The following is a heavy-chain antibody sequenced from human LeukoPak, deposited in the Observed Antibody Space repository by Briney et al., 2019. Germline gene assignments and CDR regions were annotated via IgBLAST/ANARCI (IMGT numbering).Heavy chain of an antibody. CDR2: SKSAAGGGTT. CDR1: GFTFSSYS. Sequence: GGSLRLSCAASGFTFSSYSMNWVRQAPGKGLEWVGRSKSAAGGGTTDIAAPGQGRFTISREDSKNTLSLQMNSLEVEDSAVYYCAAGGEGTYSSDYWGQGTLVTVSS. V-gene: IGHV3-15*01. J-gene: IGHJ4*02. CDR3: AAGGEGTYSSDY. D-gene: IGHD1-26*01.